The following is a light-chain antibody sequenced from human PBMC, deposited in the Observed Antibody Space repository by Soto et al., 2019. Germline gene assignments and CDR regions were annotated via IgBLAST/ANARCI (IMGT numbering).Light chain of an antibody. CDR3: QQYNNWPFT. CDR1: QSVSRN. Sequence: EIVMTQSPATLSVSPGERATLSCRASQSVSRNLAWYQQKPGQAPRLLIYGASPRATGIPARFSGSGSGTEFTLTISSLQSEDFAVYYCQQYNNWPFTFGPGTKVDIK. CDR2: GAS. J-gene: IGKJ3*01. V-gene: IGKV3-15*01.